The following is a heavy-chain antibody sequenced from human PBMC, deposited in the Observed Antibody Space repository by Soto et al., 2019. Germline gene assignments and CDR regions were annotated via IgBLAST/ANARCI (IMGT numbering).Heavy chain of an antibody. CDR1: GFTFSSYA. CDR3: ARDLLTTVTSNFMDV. D-gene: IGHD4-4*01. V-gene: IGHV3-30-3*01. CDR2: ISYDGSNK. Sequence: GGSLRLSCAASGFTFSSYAMHWVRQAPGKGLEWVAVISYDGSNKYYADSVKGRFTISRDNSKNTLYLQMNSLRAEDTAVYYCARDLLTTVTSNFMDVWGQGTTVTVSS. J-gene: IGHJ6*02.